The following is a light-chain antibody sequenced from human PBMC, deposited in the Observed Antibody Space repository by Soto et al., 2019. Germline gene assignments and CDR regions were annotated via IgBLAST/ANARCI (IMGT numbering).Light chain of an antibody. CDR3: QQYNTYPWT. Sequence: DIQMTQSPATLSASVGDRVTITCRASQSISSLLVWYLQKPGKVPTLLIDDASSLETGVPSRFSGSGSGTEFTLTISSLQPDDFATYYCQQYNTYPWTFGQGTKVEIK. CDR1: QSISSL. CDR2: DAS. V-gene: IGKV1-5*01. J-gene: IGKJ1*01.